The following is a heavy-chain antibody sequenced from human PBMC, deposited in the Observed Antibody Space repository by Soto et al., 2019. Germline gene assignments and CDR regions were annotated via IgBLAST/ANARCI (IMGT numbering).Heavy chain of an antibody. Sequence: GASVKVSCTASGYTFTSYDINWVRQATGQELEWMGWMNPNSGNTGYAQKFQGRVTMTRNTSISTAYMELSSLRSEDAAVYYCATTPRSSYYYYYMDVWGKGTTVTVSS. D-gene: IGHD2-15*01. CDR3: ATTPRSSYYYYYMDV. CDR1: GYTFTSYD. J-gene: IGHJ6*03. V-gene: IGHV1-8*01. CDR2: MNPNSGNT.